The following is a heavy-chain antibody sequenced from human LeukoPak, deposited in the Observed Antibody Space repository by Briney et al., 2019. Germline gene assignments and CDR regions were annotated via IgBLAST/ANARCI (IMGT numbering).Heavy chain of an antibody. CDR3: AKDSGIAVAGTLRAFDI. CDR2: ISYDGSNK. V-gene: IGHV3-30*18. D-gene: IGHD6-19*01. CDR1: GFXFSSYG. Sequence: GRSLRLSCAASGFXFSSYGIHWVRQAPGKGREWVAVISYDGSNKYFADSVKGRFTISRDNSKNTLYLQMNSLRAEDTAVYYCAKDSGIAVAGTLRAFDIWGQGTMVTVSS. J-gene: IGHJ3*02.